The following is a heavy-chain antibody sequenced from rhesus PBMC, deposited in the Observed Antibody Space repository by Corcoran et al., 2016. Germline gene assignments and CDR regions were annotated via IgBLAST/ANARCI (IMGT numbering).Heavy chain of an antibody. Sequence: QVQLQESGPGLVKPSETLSLTCAVSGGSFSGYYWGWIRQPPGKGLEWIGYISGSSGSTDYNPSLKSRVTISTDTSKNQFSLKLRSVTAADTAVYYCARVPSRAPHFDYWGRGVLVTVSS. V-gene: IGHV4-165*01. CDR1: GGSFSGYY. CDR2: ISGSSGST. J-gene: IGHJ4*01. CDR3: ARVPSRAPHFDY. D-gene: IGHD1-44*02.